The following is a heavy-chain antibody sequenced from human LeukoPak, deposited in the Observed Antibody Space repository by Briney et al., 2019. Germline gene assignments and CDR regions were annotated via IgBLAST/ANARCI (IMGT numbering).Heavy chain of an antibody. Sequence: GGSLRLSCAASGFTFSSYAMSWVRQAPGKGLEWVSAVSGSGGSTYYADAVKGRFTISRDNSKTPLYLQMKSLRAEETAVYYCAKDKYSPNINNWFDPWGQGTLVTVSS. V-gene: IGHV3-23*01. CDR2: VSGSGGST. J-gene: IGHJ5*02. CDR3: AKDKYSPNINNWFDP. D-gene: IGHD5-18*01. CDR1: GFTFSSYA.